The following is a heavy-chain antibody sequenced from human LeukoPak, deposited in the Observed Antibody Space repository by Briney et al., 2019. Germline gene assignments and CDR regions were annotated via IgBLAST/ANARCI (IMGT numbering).Heavy chain of an antibody. CDR1: GYTFTNCG. CDR2: ISAYNGNT. D-gene: IGHD3-10*01. J-gene: IGHJ5*02. Sequence: ASVKVSCKASGYTFTNCGITWVRQAPGQGLEWMGWISAYNGNTNYAQKFQGRVTMTRDTSISTAYMELSRLRSDDTAVYYCARSYYGSGSYYKEGNWFDPWGQGTLVTVSS. V-gene: IGHV1-18*01. CDR3: ARSYYGSGSYYKEGNWFDP.